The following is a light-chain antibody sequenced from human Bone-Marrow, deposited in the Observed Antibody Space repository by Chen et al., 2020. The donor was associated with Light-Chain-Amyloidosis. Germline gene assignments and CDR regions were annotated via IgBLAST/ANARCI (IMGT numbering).Light chain of an antibody. CDR3: QSADSSGTYEVI. V-gene: IGLV3-25*03. Sequence: SYELTQQPPVSVSPGQTARITCSGDALPTKYAYWYQQKPGQAPVLVIHRDTERPSGISERFSGSSSGTTATLTISGFQAEDEADYHCQSADSSGTYEVIFGGGTKLTVL. CDR1: ALPTKY. J-gene: IGLJ2*01. CDR2: RDT.